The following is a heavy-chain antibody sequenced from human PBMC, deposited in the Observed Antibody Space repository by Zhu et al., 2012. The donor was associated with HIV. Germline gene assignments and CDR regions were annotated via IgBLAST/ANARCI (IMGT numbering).Heavy chain of an antibody. D-gene: IGHD1-1*01. CDR3: ARSVKGQLVFDS. J-gene: IGHJ4*02. Sequence: QVQLQESGPGLVEPSGTLSLTRAVSGGSISSSNWWSWVRQPPGKGLQWIGYMYSSGSTKYNFSLKSRVAIPLDTSNNQFSLTLSSVTTADTAVYYCARSVKGQLVFDSWGQGALVHRLL. CDR1: GGSISSSNW. V-gene: IGHV4-4*02. CDR2: MYSSGST.